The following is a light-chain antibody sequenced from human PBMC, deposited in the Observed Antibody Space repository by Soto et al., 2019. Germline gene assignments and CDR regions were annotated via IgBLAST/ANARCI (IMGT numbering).Light chain of an antibody. Sequence: ETLLTQSPATLSVSPGERATLSCRASQSVRDNLAWYQQKPGQAPRLLIYGASTRAPGIPDRFSGSGFGTEFILTTSSLQSTDFAVYYCQQNNDWHPSTFGQGTTLEIK. CDR1: QSVRDN. V-gene: IGKV3-15*01. CDR2: GAS. J-gene: IGKJ2*01. CDR3: QQNNDWHPST.